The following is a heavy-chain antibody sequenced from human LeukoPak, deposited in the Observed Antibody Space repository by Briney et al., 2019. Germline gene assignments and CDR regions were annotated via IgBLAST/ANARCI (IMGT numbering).Heavy chain of an antibody. CDR1: GFTFTSSA. D-gene: IGHD3-22*01. CDR2: IVVGSGNT. Sequence: TSVKVSCKASGFTFTSSAMQWVRQARGQRLEWIGWIVVGSGNTNYAQKFQERVTITRDMSTSTAYMELSSLRSEDTAVYYCARDRSYYDEGFDYWGQGTLVTVSS. V-gene: IGHV1-58*02. CDR3: ARDRSYYDEGFDY. J-gene: IGHJ4*02.